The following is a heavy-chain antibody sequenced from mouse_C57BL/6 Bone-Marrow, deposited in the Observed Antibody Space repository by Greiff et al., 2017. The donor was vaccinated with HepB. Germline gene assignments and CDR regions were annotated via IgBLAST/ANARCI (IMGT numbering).Heavy chain of an antibody. D-gene: IGHD1-1*01. CDR2: ISNGGGST. Sequence: EVKLVESGGGLVQPGGSLKLSCAASGFTFSDYYMYWVRQTPEKRLEWVAYISNGGGSTYYPDTVKGRFTISRDNAKNTLYLQMSRLKSEDTAMQYCARHGYYGSSYEDAMDYWGQGTSVTVSS. V-gene: IGHV5-12*01. CDR3: ARHGYYGSSYEDAMDY. CDR1: GFTFSDYY. J-gene: IGHJ4*01.